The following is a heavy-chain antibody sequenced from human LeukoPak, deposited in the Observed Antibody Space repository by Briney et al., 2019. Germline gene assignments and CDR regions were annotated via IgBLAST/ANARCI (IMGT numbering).Heavy chain of an antibody. CDR1: GVSISRSTYY. CDR3: ARHQSYGPASYSRLPDN. D-gene: IGHD3-10*01. J-gene: IGHJ4*02. Sequence: PSETLSLTCTVSGVSISRSTYYWGWIRQPPGKGLEWIGSIYYSGSTYYNPSLKSRVTISVDTSKNHFSLRLSSVTAADTAVYYCARHQSYGPASYSRLPDNWGQGTLVTVSS. V-gene: IGHV4-39*01. CDR2: IYYSGST.